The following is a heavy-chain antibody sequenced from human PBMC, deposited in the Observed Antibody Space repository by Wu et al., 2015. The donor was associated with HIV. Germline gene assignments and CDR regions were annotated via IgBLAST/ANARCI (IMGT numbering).Heavy chain of an antibody. V-gene: IGHV1-69*01. J-gene: IGHJ4*02. CDR3: ARCGSMVRELLYPVRFDY. Sequence: QVQLVQSGAEVKKPGSSVKVSCKASGGTFSSYAISWVRQAPGQGLEWMGGIIPIFGTANYAQKFQGRVTITTDESTSTAYMELSSLRSEDTAVYYCARCGSMVRELLYPVRFDYWGLGNAGHRLL. CDR2: IIPIFGTA. D-gene: IGHD3-10*01. CDR1: GGTFSSYA.